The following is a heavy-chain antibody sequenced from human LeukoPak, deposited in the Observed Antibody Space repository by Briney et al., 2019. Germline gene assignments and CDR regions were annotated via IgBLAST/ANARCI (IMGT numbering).Heavy chain of an antibody. V-gene: IGHV3-9*01. CDR1: GFAFDDYA. D-gene: IGHD6-19*01. CDR2: ISWNSDNI. Sequence: GGSLRLSCAASGFAFDDYAMHWVRQGPGKGLEWVSGISWNSDNIGYADSVKGRFTTSRDNAKNSLYLQMNSLRAEDTALYYCAKDIGSGWYCFDCWGQGTLVTVSS. CDR3: AKDIGSGWYCFDC. J-gene: IGHJ4*02.